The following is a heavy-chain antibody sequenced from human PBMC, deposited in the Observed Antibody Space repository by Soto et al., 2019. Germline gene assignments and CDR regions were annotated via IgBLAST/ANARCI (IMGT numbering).Heavy chain of an antibody. Sequence: QVHLIQSGAEVKKPGSSVKVSCKAAGGTFNTYTLFWVRQAPGHGLEWMGRIIPMLTVTNSAQKFQGRLTLTADKSRGTASMELTSLRSDDTAVYYCSIGSWSAETFDVWGQGTMVTVSS. CDR1: GGTFNTYT. CDR2: IIPMLTVT. CDR3: SIGSWSAETFDV. J-gene: IGHJ3*01. V-gene: IGHV1-69*02. D-gene: IGHD2-2*01.